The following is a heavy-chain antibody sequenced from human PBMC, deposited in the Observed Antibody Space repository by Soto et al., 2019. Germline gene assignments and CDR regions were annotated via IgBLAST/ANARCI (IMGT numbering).Heavy chain of an antibody. CDR1: GGSISSGDYY. CDR3: ARDPSSHFSLGANSNRYGYYYYGMDV. CDR2: IYYSGST. D-gene: IGHD6-13*01. J-gene: IGHJ6*02. V-gene: IGHV4-30-4*01. Sequence: KTSETLSLTCTVSGGSISSGDYYWSWIRQPPGKGLEWIGYIYYSGSTYYNPSLKSRVTISVDTSKNQFSLKLSSVTAADTAVYYCARDPSSHFSLGANSNRYGYYYYGMDVWGQGTTVTVSS.